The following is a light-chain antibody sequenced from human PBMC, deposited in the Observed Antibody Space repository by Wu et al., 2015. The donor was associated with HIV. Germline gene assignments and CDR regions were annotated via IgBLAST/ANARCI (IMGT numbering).Light chain of an antibody. CDR2: KAS. CDR1: QSIRSW. CDR3: QQYNTFLYS. Sequence: DIQMTQSPSTLSASVGDRVTITCRASQSIRSWLAWYQQKPGKAPKLLIYKASFLESGVPSRFSGTGSGTEFTLTISSLQPDDFATYYCQQYNTFLYSFGQGTKLEI. V-gene: IGKV1-5*03. J-gene: IGKJ2*03.